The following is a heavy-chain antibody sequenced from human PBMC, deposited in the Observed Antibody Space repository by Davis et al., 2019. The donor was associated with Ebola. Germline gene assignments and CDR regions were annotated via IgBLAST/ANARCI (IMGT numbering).Heavy chain of an antibody. D-gene: IGHD5-24*01. V-gene: IGHV3-48*03. CDR3: ARSLHTPFDY. CDR2: IRSSGNPI. Sequence: GESLKISCGASGFAFSNYEMNWVRQAPGKGLEWISNIRSSGNPIYYADSVKGRFTVSRGNAKNSLYLQMNSLRVEDTAVYYCARSLHTPFDYWGQGTLVTVSS. CDR1: GFAFSNYE. J-gene: IGHJ4*02.